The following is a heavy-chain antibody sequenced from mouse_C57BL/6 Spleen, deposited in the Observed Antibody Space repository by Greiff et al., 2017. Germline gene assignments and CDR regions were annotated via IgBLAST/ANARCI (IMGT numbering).Heavy chain of an antibody. V-gene: IGHV1-50*01. Sequence: QVQLQQPGAELVKPGASVKLSCKASGYTFTSYWMQWVKQRPGQGLEWIGEIDPSDSYTNYNQKFKGKATLTVDTSSSTAYMQLSSLTSEDSAVYYCARSNRYFDYWGQGTTLTVSS. CDR1: GYTFTSYW. J-gene: IGHJ2*01. CDR2: IDPSDSYT. D-gene: IGHD4-1*01. CDR3: ARSNRYFDY.